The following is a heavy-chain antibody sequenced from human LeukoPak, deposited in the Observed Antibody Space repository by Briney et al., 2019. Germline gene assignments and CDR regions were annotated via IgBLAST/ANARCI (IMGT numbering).Heavy chain of an antibody. CDR3: ARGEGYSGHAD. V-gene: IGHV3-7*02. CDR2: INQDGREK. CDR1: GLRFGSFW. J-gene: IGHJ4*02. Sequence: GGSLRLSCAASGLRFGSFWMSWARQAPGKGLEWVANINQDGREKDYVDSVKGRFTISRDNAKNSLYLQMNSLRAEDTAVYYCARGEGYSGHADWGQGTLVTVSS. D-gene: IGHD5-12*01.